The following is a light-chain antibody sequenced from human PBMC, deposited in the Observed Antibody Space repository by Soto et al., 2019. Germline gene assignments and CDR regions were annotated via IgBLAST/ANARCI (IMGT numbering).Light chain of an antibody. J-gene: IGKJ2*01. CDR3: QQRGNWPRT. CDR1: QSVSSH. Sequence: EIVLTQSPVTLSLSPGERATLSCRASQSVSSHLAWYQQRPGQAPRPLIYDTSNRATGIPARFSGSGSGTDFSLTISSLEPEDFAVYYCQQRGNWPRTFGQGTKLEIK. CDR2: DTS. V-gene: IGKV3-11*01.